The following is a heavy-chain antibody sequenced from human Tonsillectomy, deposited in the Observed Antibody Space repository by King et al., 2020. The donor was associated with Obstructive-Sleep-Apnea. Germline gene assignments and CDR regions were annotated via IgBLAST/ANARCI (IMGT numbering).Heavy chain of an antibody. CDR1: GGSFSGYY. J-gene: IGHJ4*02. CDR3: ARAHYYDSSGYYCLFDY. Sequence: VQLPQWGAGLLKPSETLSLPCAVYGGSFSGYYWSWLRQPPGKGLEWIGEINHSGSTNYNPSLKSRVTISVDTSKNQFSLKLSSVTAADTAVYYCARAHYYDSSGYYCLFDYWGQGTLVTVSS. CDR2: INHSGST. V-gene: IGHV4-34*01. D-gene: IGHD3-22*01.